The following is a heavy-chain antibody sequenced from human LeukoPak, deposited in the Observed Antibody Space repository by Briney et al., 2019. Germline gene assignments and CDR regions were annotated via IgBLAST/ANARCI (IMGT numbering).Heavy chain of an antibody. V-gene: IGHV3-23*01. D-gene: IGHD2-21*02. CDR1: GFTFSSYA. CDR2: ISGSGGST. Sequence: GGSLRLSCAASGFTFSSYAMSWVRQAPGKGLEWVSAISGSGGSTYYADSVKGRFTISRDNSENTLYLQMNSLRAEDTAVYYCAKEVAFNCGGDCYSFDYWGQGTLVTVFS. CDR3: AKEVAFNCGGDCYSFDY. J-gene: IGHJ4*02.